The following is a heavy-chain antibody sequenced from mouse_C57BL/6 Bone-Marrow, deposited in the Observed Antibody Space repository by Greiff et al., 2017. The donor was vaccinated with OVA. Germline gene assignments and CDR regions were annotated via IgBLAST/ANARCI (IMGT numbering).Heavy chain of an antibody. V-gene: IGHV1-59*01. CDR3: ARWGLYYYAMDY. CDR2: IDPSDSYT. CDR1: GYTFTSYW. D-gene: IGHD3-3*01. Sequence: QVQLQQPGAELVRPGTSVKLSCKASGYTFTSYWMHWVKQRPGQGLEWIGVIDPSDSYTNSNQKFKGKATLTVDTSSSTAYMQLSSLTSEDSAVYYCARWGLYYYAMDYWGQGTSVTVSS. J-gene: IGHJ4*01.